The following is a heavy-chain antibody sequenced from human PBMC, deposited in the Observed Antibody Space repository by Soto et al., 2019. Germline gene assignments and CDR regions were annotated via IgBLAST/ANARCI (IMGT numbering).Heavy chain of an antibody. CDR3: VQENYYDTTGPDQGVFDV. D-gene: IGHD3-22*01. V-gene: IGHV3-15*01. CDR2: IKGSVDGATT. CDR1: GCNFNEDW. Sequence: WGSLRLSCAASGCNFNEDWMSWVRRAPGKGLEWVGRIKGSVDGATTDYEPPVNGRFTVLRDDSSNTVFLQMNSLKAEDSGMYFCVQENYYDTTGPDQGVFDVWGRGTMVTVSS. J-gene: IGHJ3*01.